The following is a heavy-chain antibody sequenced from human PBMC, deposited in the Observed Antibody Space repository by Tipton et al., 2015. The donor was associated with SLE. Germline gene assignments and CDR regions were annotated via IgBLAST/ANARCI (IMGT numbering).Heavy chain of an antibody. D-gene: IGHD3-3*01. V-gene: IGHV4-34*01. CDR3: AREAVGSGFGAFDI. J-gene: IGHJ3*02. CDR2: INHTGGT. CDR1: GGSFSDYY. Sequence: TLSLTCAVYGGSFSDYYWSWIRQTPGEGLEWIGEINHTGGTNYNPSLESRVTMSVDTSKNQFSLKLSSVTAADTAMYYCAREAVGSGFGAFDIWGQGTMVTVSS.